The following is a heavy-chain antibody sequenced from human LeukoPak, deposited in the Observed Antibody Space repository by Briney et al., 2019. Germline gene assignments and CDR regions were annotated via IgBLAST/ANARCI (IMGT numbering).Heavy chain of an antibody. CDR3: ARPETQYSSGLDGFDI. D-gene: IGHD6-19*01. Sequence: GGSLGLSCAASGFTFSTYWMHWVRQAPGKGLVWVSRINSDGSRTTYADSVKGRFTISRDNAKNTLYLQMNSLRTEDTAVYYCARPETQYSSGLDGFDIWGQGTMVTVSS. J-gene: IGHJ3*02. CDR1: GFTFSTYW. V-gene: IGHV3-74*01. CDR2: INSDGSRT.